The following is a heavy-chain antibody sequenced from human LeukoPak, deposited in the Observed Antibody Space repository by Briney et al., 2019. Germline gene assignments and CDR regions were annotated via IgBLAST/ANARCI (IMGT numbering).Heavy chain of an antibody. CDR2: ISSSSSYI. CDR1: GFTFSSYS. CDR3: ARVGSYYDILTGYGMDV. D-gene: IGHD3-9*01. Sequence: GGSLRLSCAASGFTFSSYSMNWVRQAPGKGLEWVSSISSSSSYIYYADSVKGRFTISRDNAKNSLYLQMNSLRAEDTAVYYCARVGSYYDILTGYGMDVWGQGTTVTGYS. V-gene: IGHV3-21*01. J-gene: IGHJ6*02.